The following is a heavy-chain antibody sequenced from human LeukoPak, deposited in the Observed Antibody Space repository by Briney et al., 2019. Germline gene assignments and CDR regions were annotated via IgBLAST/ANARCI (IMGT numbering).Heavy chain of an antibody. D-gene: IGHD3-3*01. Sequence: NPSETLSLTCAVYGGSFSGYYWSWIRQPPGKGLEWIGEINHSGSTNYNPSLKSRVTISVDTSKNQFSLKLSSVTAADTAVYYCARAPTIFGVVISYYFDYWGQGTLVTVSS. J-gene: IGHJ4*02. CDR3: ARAPTIFGVVISYYFDY. V-gene: IGHV4-34*01. CDR1: GGSFSGYY. CDR2: INHSGST.